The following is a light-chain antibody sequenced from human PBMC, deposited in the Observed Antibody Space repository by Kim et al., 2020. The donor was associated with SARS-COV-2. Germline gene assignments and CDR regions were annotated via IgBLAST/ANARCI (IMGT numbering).Light chain of an antibody. Sequence: GLSITISCTRTSSDGGGYNYVSWYQQHPGKAPKLMIYDVSNRPSGVSNRFSGSKSGNTASLTISGLQAEDEADYYCSSYTSSSTRVFGGGTQLTVL. CDR3: SSYTSSSTRV. CDR2: DVS. J-gene: IGLJ3*02. CDR1: SSDGGGYNY. V-gene: IGLV2-14*03.